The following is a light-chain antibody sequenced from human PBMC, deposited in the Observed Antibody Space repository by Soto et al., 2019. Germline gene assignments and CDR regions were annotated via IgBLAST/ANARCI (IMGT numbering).Light chain of an antibody. CDR1: QSVEHN. CDR2: GSF. J-gene: IGKJ5*01. CDR3: QPYNDRPPIT. V-gene: IGKV3-15*01. Sequence: EIVMTQSPVTLSASLGESPTLSCRASQSVEHNVAWYQQKPGQAPRLLXVGSFARANGIPARFSGSGSGSEFTLTISGLQSEDFAVYDCQPYNDRPPITFGQGTRLEIK.